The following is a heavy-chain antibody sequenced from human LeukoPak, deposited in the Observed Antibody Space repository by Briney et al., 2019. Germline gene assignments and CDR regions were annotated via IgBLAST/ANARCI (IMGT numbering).Heavy chain of an antibody. Sequence: GGSLRLSCAASGFTFSSYSMNRVRQAPGKGLEWVSSISSSSSYIYYADSVKGRFTISRDNAKNSLYLQMNSLRAEDTAVYYCARGAVAGTFYYWGQGTLVTVSS. CDR2: ISSSSSYI. J-gene: IGHJ4*02. V-gene: IGHV3-21*01. D-gene: IGHD6-19*01. CDR3: ARGAVAGTFYY. CDR1: GFTFSSYS.